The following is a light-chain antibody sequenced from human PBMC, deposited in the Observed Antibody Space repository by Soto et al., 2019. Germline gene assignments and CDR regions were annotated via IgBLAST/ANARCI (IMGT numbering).Light chain of an antibody. V-gene: IGLV2-14*01. J-gene: IGLJ2*01. CDR2: EVS. CDR3: SSYTSSSTKV. Sequence: QSVLTQPASVSGSPGQSITISCTGTSSDVGGYNYVSWYQQHPGKAPKLMIYEVSNRPSGVSNRFSGSKSGNTASLTISGLHAEDEADYYCSSYTSSSTKVFGGGTKLTVL. CDR1: SSDVGGYNY.